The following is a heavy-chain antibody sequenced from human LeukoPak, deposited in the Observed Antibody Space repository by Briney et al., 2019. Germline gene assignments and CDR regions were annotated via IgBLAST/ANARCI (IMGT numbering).Heavy chain of an antibody. CDR2: IGGSGRSR. CDR1: GFTFSIYA. CDR3: AKDGRSGYPVRDAFDI. D-gene: IGHD3-3*01. J-gene: IGHJ3*02. Sequence: GGSLRLSCAAWGFTFSIYAMSEVRQAPGKGVEWVSAIGGSGRSRYYADSVKGRFTISRDNSKNTLYLQMNSLRAEDTAVYYCAKDGRSGYPVRDAFDIWGQGTMVTVSS. V-gene: IGHV3-23*01.